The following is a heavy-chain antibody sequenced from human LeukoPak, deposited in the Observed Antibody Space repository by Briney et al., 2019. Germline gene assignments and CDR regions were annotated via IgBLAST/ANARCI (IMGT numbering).Heavy chain of an antibody. D-gene: IGHD2-15*01. CDR1: GGTFSSYA. V-gene: IGHV1-2*02. CDR2: INPNSGGT. J-gene: IGHJ4*02. Sequence: GASVKVSCKASGGTFSSYAISWVRQAPGQGLEWMGWINPNSGGTNYAQKFQGRVTMTRDTSISTAYMELSRLRSDDTAVYYCARGRLLMAFDYWGQGTLVTVSS. CDR3: ARGRLLMAFDY.